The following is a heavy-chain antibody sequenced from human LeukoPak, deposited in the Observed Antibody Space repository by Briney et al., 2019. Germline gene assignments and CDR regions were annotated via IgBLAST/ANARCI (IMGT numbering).Heavy chain of an antibody. Sequence: ASVKVSCKASGGTFSSYAISWVRQAPGQGLEWMGGIIPIFGTANYAQKSQGRVTITADESTSTAYMELSSLRSEDTAVYYCARARDRWSRYAFDIWGQGTMVTVSS. CDR2: IIPIFGTA. J-gene: IGHJ3*02. CDR3: ARARDRWSRYAFDI. D-gene: IGHD4-23*01. CDR1: GGTFSSYA. V-gene: IGHV1-69*13.